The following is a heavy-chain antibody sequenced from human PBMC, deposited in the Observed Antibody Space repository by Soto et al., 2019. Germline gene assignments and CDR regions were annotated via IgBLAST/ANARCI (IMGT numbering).Heavy chain of an antibody. CDR2: IIPIFGTA. V-gene: IGHV1-69*01. Sequence: QVQLVQSGAEVKKPGSSVKVSCKASGGTFSSYAISWVRQAPGQRLEWMGGIIPIFGTANYAQKFQGRVTITADESTSTAYMELSSLRSEDTAVYYCATAVVTAIIPGMDVWGQGTTVTVSS. CDR1: GGTFSSYA. J-gene: IGHJ6*02. D-gene: IGHD2-21*02. CDR3: ATAVVTAIIPGMDV.